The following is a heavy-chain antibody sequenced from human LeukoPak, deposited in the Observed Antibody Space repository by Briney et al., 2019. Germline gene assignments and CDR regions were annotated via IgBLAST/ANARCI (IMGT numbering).Heavy chain of an antibody. Sequence: SETLSLTCTVSGYSISGGYSWGWIRQPPGKGLEWIANIYHSGITYYNPSLKSRVTISVDMSKNQFSLKLNSVTAADTAVYYCARFEWLVSYYFDYWGQGTLVTVSS. D-gene: IGHD6-19*01. CDR1: GYSISGGYS. CDR2: IYHSGIT. V-gene: IGHV4-38-2*02. J-gene: IGHJ4*02. CDR3: ARFEWLVSYYFDY.